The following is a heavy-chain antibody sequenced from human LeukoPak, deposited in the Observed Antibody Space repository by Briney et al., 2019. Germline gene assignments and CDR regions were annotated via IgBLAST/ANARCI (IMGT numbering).Heavy chain of an antibody. J-gene: IGHJ4*02. CDR3: ARIAKDSSGWSHFDY. V-gene: IGHV4-4*07. CDR2: IYTSGTT. D-gene: IGHD6-19*01. CDR1: GGSISNYY. Sequence: SETLSLTCTVSGGSISNYYWNWIRQPAGKGLEWIGRIYTSGTTNYNPSLVSRVIMSVDTSNNQFSLKLTSVTAADTAVYYCARIAKDSSGWSHFDYWGQGTLVTFYS.